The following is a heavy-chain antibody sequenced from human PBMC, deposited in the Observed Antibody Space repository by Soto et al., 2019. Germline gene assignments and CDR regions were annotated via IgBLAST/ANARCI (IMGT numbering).Heavy chain of an antibody. D-gene: IGHD6-13*01. CDR2: IGTAGDT. Sequence: GGSLRLSCAASGFTFSSYDMHWVRQATGKGLEWVSAIGTAGDTYYPGSVKGRFTISRENAKNSLYLQMNSLRAEDTAVYYCARVRPEIGAAACTMIGYYGMDVWGQGTTVTVSS. CDR3: ARVRPEIGAAACTMIGYYGMDV. J-gene: IGHJ6*02. CDR1: GFTFSSYD. V-gene: IGHV3-13*01.